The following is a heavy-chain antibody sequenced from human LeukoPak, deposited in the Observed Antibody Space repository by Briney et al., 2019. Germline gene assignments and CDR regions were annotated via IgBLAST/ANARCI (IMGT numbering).Heavy chain of an antibody. D-gene: IGHD3-10*01. CDR1: GFSFSSYS. V-gene: IGHV3-64D*06. CDR2: LSSNGGNT. Sequence: GGSLRLSCSASGFSFSSYSMHCVRQAPGKGLEYVSTLSSNGGNTYYADSVEGRFIISRDNSKNTLYLQMSSLRVEDTAVGCCPYYGPGSRFDYWGQGTLVTVSS. J-gene: IGHJ4*02. CDR3: PYYGPGSRFDY.